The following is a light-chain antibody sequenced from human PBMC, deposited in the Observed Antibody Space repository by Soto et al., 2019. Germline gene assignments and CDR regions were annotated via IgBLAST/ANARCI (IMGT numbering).Light chain of an antibody. V-gene: IGLV1-44*01. J-gene: IGLJ3*02. CDR1: GSNIRGNN. Sequence: QSVLTQPPSASGTPGQTITISCSGSGSNIRGNNVKWYQQVPGTAPKLLSYSNNQRPSGVPDRFSGSKSGTSTSLAISVLQSEDEADYYCAAWDDSLNAWVFGGGTKLTVL. CDR2: SNN. CDR3: AAWDDSLNAWV.